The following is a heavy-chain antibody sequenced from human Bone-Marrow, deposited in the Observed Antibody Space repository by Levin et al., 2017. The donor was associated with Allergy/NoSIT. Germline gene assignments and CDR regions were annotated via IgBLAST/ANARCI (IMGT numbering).Heavy chain of an antibody. CDR3: ARFCSGGSCPPAYYTYFGMDV. D-gene: IGHD2-15*01. CDR1: GYIFSNYD. J-gene: IGHJ6*02. Sequence: WASVKVSCKASGYIFSNYDVEWVRQAPGQGLEWLGRMNPKSGNTGYTQKLQGRVTMTRDTSTSTAYMELSGLIPEDTAVYYCARFCSGGSCPPAYYTYFGMDVWGQGTTVTVSS. CDR2: MNPKSGNT. V-gene: IGHV1-8*01.